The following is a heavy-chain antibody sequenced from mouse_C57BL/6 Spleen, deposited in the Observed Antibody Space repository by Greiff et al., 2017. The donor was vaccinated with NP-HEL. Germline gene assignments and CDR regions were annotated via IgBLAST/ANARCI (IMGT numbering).Heavy chain of an antibody. CDR1: GFTFSDYY. D-gene: IGHD1-1*01. CDR2: INYDGSST. Sequence: EVKLVESEGGLVQPGSSMKLSCTASGFTFSDYYMAWVRQVPEKGLEWVANINYDGSSTYYLDSLKSRFIISRDNAKNILYLQMSSLKSEDTATYYCARAYYYGSSYWFAYWGQGTLVTVSA. J-gene: IGHJ3*01. CDR3: ARAYYYGSSYWFAY. V-gene: IGHV5-16*01.